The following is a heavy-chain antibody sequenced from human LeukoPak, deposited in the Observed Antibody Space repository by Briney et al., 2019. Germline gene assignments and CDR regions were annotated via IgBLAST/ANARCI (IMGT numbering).Heavy chain of an antibody. V-gene: IGHV3-21*01. Sequence: GGSLRLSCAASGFTSNSYSMNWVRQAPGKGLEWVSSISSSSSYIYYADSVKGRFTISRDNAKNSLYLQMNSLRAEDTAVYYCARDKNSGYGPYFDYWGQGTLVTVSS. CDR3: ARDKNSGYGPYFDY. CDR2: ISSSSSYI. J-gene: IGHJ4*02. CDR1: GFTSNSYS. D-gene: IGHD5-12*01.